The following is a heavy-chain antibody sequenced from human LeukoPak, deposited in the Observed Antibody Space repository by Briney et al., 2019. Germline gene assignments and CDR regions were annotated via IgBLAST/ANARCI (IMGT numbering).Heavy chain of an antibody. J-gene: IGHJ4*02. V-gene: IGHV3-74*01. Sequence: GGSLRLSCAASGFTFSSYWMHWVRQAPGKGLVWVSRINSDGSSTSYADSVKGRFTISRDNAKNTLYLQMNSLRAEDTAVYYCARDASRVYSSGWYGFWGQGTLVTVSS. CDR3: ARDASRVYSSGWYGF. CDR2: INSDGSST. CDR1: GFTFSSYW. D-gene: IGHD6-19*01.